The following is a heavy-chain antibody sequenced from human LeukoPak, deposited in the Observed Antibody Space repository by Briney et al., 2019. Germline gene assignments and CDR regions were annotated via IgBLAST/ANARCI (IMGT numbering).Heavy chain of an antibody. CDR3: ARERDFWSGYVYGMDV. J-gene: IGHJ6*02. V-gene: IGHV3-48*01. CDR1: GFTFSSYS. CDR2: ISSSSSTI. Sequence: GGSLRLSCAASGFTFSSYSTNWVRQAPGKGLEWVSYISSSSSTIYYADSVKGRFTISRDNAKNSLYLQMNSLRAEDTAVYYCARERDFWSGYVYGMDVWGQGTTVTVSS. D-gene: IGHD3-3*01.